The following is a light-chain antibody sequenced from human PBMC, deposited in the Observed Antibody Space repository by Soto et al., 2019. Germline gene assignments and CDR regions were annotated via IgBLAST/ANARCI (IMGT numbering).Light chain of an antibody. CDR1: SGHSSYI. CDR3: ETWDSNPWV. Sequence: QLVLTQSSSASASLGSSVKLTCTLSSGHSSYIIAWHQQQPGKAPRYLMKLEGSGSYNKGSGVPDRFSGSSSGADRYLTISNLQFEGEADYYCETWDSNPWVFGGGTQLTVL. CDR2: LEGSGSY. J-gene: IGLJ7*01. V-gene: IGLV4-60*02.